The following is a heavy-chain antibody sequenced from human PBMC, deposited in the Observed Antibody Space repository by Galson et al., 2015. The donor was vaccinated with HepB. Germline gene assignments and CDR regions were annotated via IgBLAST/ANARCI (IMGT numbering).Heavy chain of an antibody. V-gene: IGHV3-48*04. CDR2: ISSSSITI. CDR1: TFIFSTYS. CDR3: VFLRGNDLKPLDY. Sequence: SLRLSCAASTFIFSTYSMNWVRQAPGKGLEWVSYISSSSITIYYADSVKGRFTISRDNAKNSLYLQMNSLRAEDTAVYYRVFLRGNDLKPLDYWGQGTLVTVSS. D-gene: IGHD4-23*01. J-gene: IGHJ4*02.